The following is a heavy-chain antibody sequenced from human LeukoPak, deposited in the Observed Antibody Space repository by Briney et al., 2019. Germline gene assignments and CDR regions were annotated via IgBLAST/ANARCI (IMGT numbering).Heavy chain of an antibody. J-gene: IGHJ4*02. V-gene: IGHV1-69*06. D-gene: IGHD5-12*01. CDR2: IIPIFGTA. CDR1: GGTFSSYA. CDR3: ARDDSGYENGFDY. Sequence: GASVKVSCKASGGTFSSYAISWVRQAPGLGLEWMGGIIPIFGTANYAQKFQGRVTITADKSTSTAYMELSSLRSEDTAVYYCARDDSGYENGFDYWGQGTLVTVSS.